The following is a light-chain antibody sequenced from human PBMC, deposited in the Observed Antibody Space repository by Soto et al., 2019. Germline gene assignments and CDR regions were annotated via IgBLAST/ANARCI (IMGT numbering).Light chain of an antibody. CDR1: QSISNW. V-gene: IGKV1-5*01. J-gene: IGKJ1*01. CDR3: KQYTSYS. Sequence: DIQMTQSPSTLSASVGDRFTITCRSSQSISNWLAWYQQKPWTAAKLLSYHASTLESGVPSRFSGIGSGTEFTLNISSLQPDDFATYYCKQYTSYSFGQGTKVDIK. CDR2: HAS.